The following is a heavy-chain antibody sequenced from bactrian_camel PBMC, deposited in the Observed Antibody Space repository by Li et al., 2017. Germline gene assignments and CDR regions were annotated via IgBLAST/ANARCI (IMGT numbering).Heavy chain of an antibody. CDR3: AADPYPLWDYGVGMDFGY. CDR1: GFTFSAFD. Sequence: VQLVESGGGLVRPGGSLRLSCAASGFTFSAFDMSWVRQAPGKGLEWVSAITAGGGGTFYADSVKGRFTISRDNAKNILRLQLNSLKTEDTAVYYCAADPYPLWDYGVGMDFGYWGQGTQVTVS. V-gene: IGHV3S40*01. CDR2: ITAGGGGT. J-gene: IGHJ6*01. D-gene: IGHD5*01.